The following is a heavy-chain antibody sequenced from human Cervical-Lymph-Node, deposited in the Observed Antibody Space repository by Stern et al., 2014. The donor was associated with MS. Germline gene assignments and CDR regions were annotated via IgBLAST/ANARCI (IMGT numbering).Heavy chain of an antibody. Sequence: EVQLVESGAEVKKPGESLKISCKGSGYTFTNNWIAWVRQMPGKALEWMGIIYPDDSDIRYSPSLQGQVPISADKSISTAYLHWSSLKAADSAVYYWARHPPRRKWDDPNYGMDVWGQGTTVTVSS. CDR1: GYTFTNNW. V-gene: IGHV5-51*01. CDR2: IYPDDSDI. CDR3: ARHPPRRKWDDPNYGMDV. J-gene: IGHJ6*02. D-gene: IGHD1-1*01.